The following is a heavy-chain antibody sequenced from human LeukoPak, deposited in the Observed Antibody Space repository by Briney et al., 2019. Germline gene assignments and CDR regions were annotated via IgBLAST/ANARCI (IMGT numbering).Heavy chain of an antibody. J-gene: IGHJ4*02. CDR1: GGSIISYY. CDR3: AGGSSGYYYDY. CDR2: IYYSGST. Sequence: SETLSLTCTVSGGSIISYYWSWIRQPPGKGLEWIGYIYYSGSTNYNPSLKSRVIISVDAYKNQFSLKLSSVTAADTAVYYCAGGSSGYYYDYWGQGTLVTVSS. D-gene: IGHD3-22*01. V-gene: IGHV4-59*01.